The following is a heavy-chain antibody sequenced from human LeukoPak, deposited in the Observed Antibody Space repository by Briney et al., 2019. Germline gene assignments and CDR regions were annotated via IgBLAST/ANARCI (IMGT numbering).Heavy chain of an antibody. D-gene: IGHD6-19*01. Sequence: ASETLSLTCTVSGGSISSSSYYWGWTRQPPGKGLEWIGSIYYSGSTYYNPSLKSRVTISVDTSKNQFSLKLSSVTAADMAVYYCARRSPYSSQIDYWGQGTLVTVSS. CDR3: ARRSPYSSQIDY. CDR1: GGSISSSSYY. CDR2: IYYSGST. V-gene: IGHV4-39*01. J-gene: IGHJ4*02.